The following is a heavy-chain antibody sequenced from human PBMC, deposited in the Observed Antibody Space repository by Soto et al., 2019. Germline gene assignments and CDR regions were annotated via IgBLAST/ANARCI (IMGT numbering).Heavy chain of an antibody. CDR1: GYTFTSYY. V-gene: IGHV1-46*01. Sequence: ASVKVSCKASGYTFTSYYMHWVRQAPGQGLEWMGIINPSGGSTSYAQKFQGRVTMTRDTSTSTVYMELSSRRSEDTAVYYCAREDLRYCSGGSCSSRRDATYGMDAWGQGTTVTVSS. CDR2: INPSGGST. D-gene: IGHD2-15*01. J-gene: IGHJ6*02. CDR3: AREDLRYCSGGSCSSRRDATYGMDA.